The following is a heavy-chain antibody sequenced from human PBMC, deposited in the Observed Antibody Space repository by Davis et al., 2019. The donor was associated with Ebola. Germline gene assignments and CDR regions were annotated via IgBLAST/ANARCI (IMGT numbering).Heavy chain of an antibody. CDR2: IKQDGSEK. CDR3: ARDRGSGSYPNDAFDI. V-gene: IGHV3-7*01. J-gene: IGHJ3*02. CDR1: GFIVSDKY. Sequence: GGSLRLSCAASGFIVSDKYMSWVRQAPGKGLEWVANIKQDGSEKYYVDSVKGRFTISRDNAKNSLYLQMNSLRAEDTAVYYCARDRGSGSYPNDAFDIWGQGTTVTVSS. D-gene: IGHD1-26*01.